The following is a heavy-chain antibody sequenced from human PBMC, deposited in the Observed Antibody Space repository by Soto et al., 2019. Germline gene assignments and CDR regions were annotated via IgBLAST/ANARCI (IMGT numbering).Heavy chain of an antibody. CDR1: GYTFTSYG. D-gene: IGHD3-22*01. Sequence: ASVKVSCKASGYTFTSYGISWVRQAPGQGLEWMGWISAYNGNTNYAQKLQGRVTMTTDTSTSTAYMELRSLRSEDTAVYYCARPRDYYDSSGYYSGAFDIWGQGTMVTVSS. V-gene: IGHV1-18*04. CDR3: ARPRDYYDSSGYYSGAFDI. CDR2: ISAYNGNT. J-gene: IGHJ3*02.